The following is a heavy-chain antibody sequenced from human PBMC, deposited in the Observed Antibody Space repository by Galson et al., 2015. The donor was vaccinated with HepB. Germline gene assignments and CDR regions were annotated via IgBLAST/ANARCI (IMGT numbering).Heavy chain of an antibody. CDR2: TYYRSKWYN. V-gene: IGHV6-1*01. Sequence: CAISGDSVSSNSAAWNWIRQSPSRGLEWLGRTYYRSKWYNDYAVSVKSRITINPDTSKNQFSLQLNSVTPEDTAVYYCARVAGGYSSSWYYSYYGMDVWGQGTTVTVSS. D-gene: IGHD6-13*01. CDR3: ARVAGGYSSSWYYSYYGMDV. J-gene: IGHJ6*02. CDR1: GDSVSSNSAA.